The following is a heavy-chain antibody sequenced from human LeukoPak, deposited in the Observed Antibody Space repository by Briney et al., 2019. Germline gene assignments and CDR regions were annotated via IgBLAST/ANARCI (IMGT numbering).Heavy chain of an antibody. D-gene: IGHD3-10*01. CDR3: AKQFLWFGELSHFDY. V-gene: IGHV3-30*02. Sequence: QPGGSLRLSCAASGFTFSSYGMHWVRQAPGKGLEWVASIRSDGNYKYYADSVKGRFTISRDNSKNTLYLQMNSLRAEDTAVYYCAKQFLWFGELSHFDYWGQGTLFTVSS. J-gene: IGHJ4*02. CDR2: IRSDGNYK. CDR1: GFTFSSYG.